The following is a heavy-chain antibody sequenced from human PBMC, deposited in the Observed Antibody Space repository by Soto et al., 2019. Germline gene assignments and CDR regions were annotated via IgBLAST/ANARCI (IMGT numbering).Heavy chain of an antibody. V-gene: IGHV4-39*01. J-gene: IGHJ4*02. CDR1: GGSISSSSYY. CDR2: IYYSGST. Sequence: LRLQESGPGLVKPSETLSLTCTVSGGSISSSSYYWGWIRQPPGKGLEWIGSIYYSGSTYYNPSLKSRVTISVDTSKNQFSLKLSSVTAADTAVYYCARLDIVLVPAAIYYWGQGTRVTVSS. CDR3: ARLDIVLVPAAIYY. D-gene: IGHD2-2*02.